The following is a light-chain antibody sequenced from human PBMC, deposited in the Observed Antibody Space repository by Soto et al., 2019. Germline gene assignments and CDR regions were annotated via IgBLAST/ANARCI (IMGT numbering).Light chain of an antibody. J-gene: IGKJ5*01. CDR2: GAS. V-gene: IGKV3D-15*01. Sequence: EIGMTQSPATLSVSPGERATLSCRASQSLSSNLAWYQQKPGQAPRLLIHGASARATGIPARFSGSGSGTECTRTISSLKSEDFAVYYCQQYNNWPITFGQGTRLEIK. CDR1: QSLSSN. CDR3: QQYNNWPIT.